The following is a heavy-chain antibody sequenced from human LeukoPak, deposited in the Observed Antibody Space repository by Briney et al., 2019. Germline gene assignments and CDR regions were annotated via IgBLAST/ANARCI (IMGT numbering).Heavy chain of an antibody. CDR1: GFTFSSYE. J-gene: IGHJ6*02. D-gene: IGHD3-3*01. V-gene: IGHV3-48*03. CDR3: ARVVIGVHGMDV. CDR2: ISSSGSTI. Sequence: HPGGSLRLSCAASGFTFSSYEMNWVRQAPGKGLEWVSYISSSGSTIYYADSVKGRFTFSRDNAKNSLYLQMNSLRAEDTAVYYCARVVIGVHGMDVWGQGTTVTVSS.